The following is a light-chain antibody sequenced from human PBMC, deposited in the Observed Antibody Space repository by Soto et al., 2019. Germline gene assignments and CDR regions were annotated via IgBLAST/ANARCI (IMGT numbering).Light chain of an antibody. V-gene: IGLV1-40*01. CDR2: DNT. CDR3: TSYSSSSPVL. J-gene: IGLJ2*01. CDR1: SSDIGAGYR. Sequence: QSVLTQPPSVSGAPGERVTISCTGSSSDIGAGYRVRWYQQVPGTAPKLLIYDNTNRPSGVPARFSGSKSGTSASLAISGLQAEDEADYYCTSYSSSSPVLFGGGTKLTVL.